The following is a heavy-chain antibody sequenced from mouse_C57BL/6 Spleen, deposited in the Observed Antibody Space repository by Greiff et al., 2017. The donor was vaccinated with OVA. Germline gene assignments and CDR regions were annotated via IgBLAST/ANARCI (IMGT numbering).Heavy chain of an antibody. Sequence: VQLQESGAELARPGASVKLSCKASGYTFTSYGISWVKQRTGQGLEWIGEIYPRSGNTYYNEKFKGKATLTADKSSSTAYMELRSLTSEDSAVYFCAPRTAQATNYWGQVTTLTVSS. CDR1: GYTFTSYG. J-gene: IGHJ2*01. D-gene: IGHD3-2*02. CDR3: APRTAQATNY. CDR2: IYPRSGNT. V-gene: IGHV1-81*01.